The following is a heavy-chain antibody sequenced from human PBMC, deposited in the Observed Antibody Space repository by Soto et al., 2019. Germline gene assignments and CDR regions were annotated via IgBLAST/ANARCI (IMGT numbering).Heavy chain of an antibody. Sequence: QVQLVQSGAEVKKPGSSVKVSCKASGGTFSSYAISWVRQAPGQGLEWMGGIIPIFGTANYAQKFQGRVTITADKSTSTAYMELSSLSSEDTAVYYCARMYYDILTGYYKAWFDPWGQGTLVTVSS. J-gene: IGHJ5*02. CDR3: ARMYYDILTGYYKAWFDP. CDR2: IIPIFGTA. D-gene: IGHD3-9*01. V-gene: IGHV1-69*06. CDR1: GGTFSSYA.